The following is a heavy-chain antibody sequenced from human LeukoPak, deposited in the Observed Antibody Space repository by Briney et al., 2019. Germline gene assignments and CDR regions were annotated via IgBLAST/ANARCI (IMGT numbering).Heavy chain of an antibody. Sequence: GGSLRLSCAASGFTFSSYSMNWVRQAPGKGLEWVSYISSSSSTIYYADSVKGRSTISRDNAKNSLYLQMNSLRAEDTAVYYCASSTAMVPNWFDPWGQGTLVTVSS. CDR2: ISSSSSTI. J-gene: IGHJ5*02. CDR1: GFTFSSYS. V-gene: IGHV3-48*01. CDR3: ASSTAMVPNWFDP. D-gene: IGHD5-18*01.